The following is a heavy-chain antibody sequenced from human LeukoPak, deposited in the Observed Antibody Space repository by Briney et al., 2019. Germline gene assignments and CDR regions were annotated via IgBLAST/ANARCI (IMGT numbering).Heavy chain of an antibody. V-gene: IGHV3-21*01. Sequence: GGSLRLSCAASGFTFSSYSMNWARQAPGKGLEWVSSISSSSSYIYYADSVKGRFTISRDNAKNSLYLQMNSLRAEDTAVYYCASLLAGSDDYVWGSYRSKALNYWGQGTLVTVSS. D-gene: IGHD3-16*02. CDR1: GFTFSSYS. CDR3: ASLLAGSDDYVWGSYRSKALNY. J-gene: IGHJ4*02. CDR2: ISSSSSYI.